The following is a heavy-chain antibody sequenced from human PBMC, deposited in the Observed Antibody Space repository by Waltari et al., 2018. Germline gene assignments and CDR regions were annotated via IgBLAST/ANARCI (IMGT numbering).Heavy chain of an antibody. CDR1: GGSISSSSYY. CDR2: IYYSGST. V-gene: IGHV4-39*07. Sequence: QLQLQESGPGLVKPSETLSLTCTVSGGSISSSSYYWGWIRQPPGKGLEWIGSIYYSGSTYYNPSLKSRVTISVDTSKNQFSLKLSPVTAADTAVYYCARDCKGSCGYYFDYWGQGTLVTVSS. D-gene: IGHD2-15*01. J-gene: IGHJ4*02. CDR3: ARDCKGSCGYYFDY.